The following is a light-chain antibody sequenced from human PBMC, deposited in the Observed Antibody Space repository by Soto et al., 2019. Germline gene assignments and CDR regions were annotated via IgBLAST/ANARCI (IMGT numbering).Light chain of an antibody. CDR3: CSFAGGNTFA. CDR1: SSDVGGFNY. Sequence: QSALTQPRSVSGSPGQSVTISCTGTSSDVGGFNYVSWYQEHPGKAPKLMIYDVTKRPSGVPDRFSGSKSGNTASLTISGLQAEDEADYYCCSFAGGNTFAFGTGTKVTVL. J-gene: IGLJ1*01. V-gene: IGLV2-11*01. CDR2: DVT.